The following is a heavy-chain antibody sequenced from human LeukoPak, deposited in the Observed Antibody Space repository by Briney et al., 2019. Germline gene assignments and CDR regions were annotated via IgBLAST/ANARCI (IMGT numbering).Heavy chain of an antibody. Sequence: GGSLRLSCAASGSTFSSYSMNWVRQAPGKGLEWVSSISSSSSYIYYADSVKGRFTISRDNAKNSLYLQMNSLRAEDTAVYYCARQLYLYYGMDVWGQGTTVTVSS. CDR2: ISSSSSYI. V-gene: IGHV3-21*01. CDR3: ARQLYLYYGMDV. CDR1: GSTFSSYS. D-gene: IGHD2-15*01. J-gene: IGHJ6*02.